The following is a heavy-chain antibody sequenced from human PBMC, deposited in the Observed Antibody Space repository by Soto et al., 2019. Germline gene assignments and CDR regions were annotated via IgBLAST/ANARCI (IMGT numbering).Heavy chain of an antibody. Sequence: QVQLVESGGGVVQPGRSLRLSCAASGFTFSSYAMHWVRQAPGKGLEWVAVISYDGSNKYYADSVKGRFTISRDNSKNTLYLQMNSLRAEDTAVDYCARDRGLVLWFGEIGGWGQGTLVTVSS. CDR2: ISYDGSNK. V-gene: IGHV3-30-3*01. J-gene: IGHJ4*02. D-gene: IGHD3-10*01. CDR3: ARDRGLVLWFGEIGG. CDR1: GFTFSSYA.